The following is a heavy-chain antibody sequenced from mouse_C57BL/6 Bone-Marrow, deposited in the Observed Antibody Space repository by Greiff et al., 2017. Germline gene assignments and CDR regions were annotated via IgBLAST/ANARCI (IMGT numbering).Heavy chain of an antibody. CDR1: GYTFTGYW. J-gene: IGHJ4*01. D-gene: IGHD1-1*01. CDR3: ARGYYGSYYAMDY. Sequence: VKLVESGAELMKPGASVKLSCKATGYTFTGYWIEWVKQRPGHGLEWIGEILPGNGSTNYNEKFQGKATFTADTSSNTAYMQLSSLTTEDSAIYYCARGYYGSYYAMDYWGQGTSVTVSS. V-gene: IGHV1-9*01. CDR2: ILPGNGST.